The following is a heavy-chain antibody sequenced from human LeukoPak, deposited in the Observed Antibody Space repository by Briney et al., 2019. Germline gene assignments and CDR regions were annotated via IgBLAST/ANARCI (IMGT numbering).Heavy chain of an antibody. CDR1: GGSFSGYY. CDR3: ARRLLLLRYFDY. V-gene: IGHV4-34*01. CDR2: INHSGST. D-gene: IGHD3-3*01. J-gene: IGHJ4*02. Sequence: SETLSLTCAAYGGSFSGYYWSWIRQPPGKGLEWIGEINHSGSTNYNPSLKSRVTISVDTSKNQFSLKLSSVTAADTAVYYCARRLLLLRYFDYWGQGTLVTVSS.